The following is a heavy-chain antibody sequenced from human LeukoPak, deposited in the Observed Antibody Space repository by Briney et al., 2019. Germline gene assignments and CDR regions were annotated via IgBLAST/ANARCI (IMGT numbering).Heavy chain of an antibody. V-gene: IGHV3-11*06. CDR2: ISSSSSYT. J-gene: IGHJ4*02. CDR3: ARELIAAAGNDY. D-gene: IGHD6-13*01. CDR1: GFTFSDYY. Sequence: GGSLRLSCAASGFTFSDYYMSWIRQAPGKGLEWVSYISSSSSYTNYADSVKGRFTISRDNAKNSLYLQMNSLRAEDTAVFYCARELIAAAGNDYWGQGTLVTVSS.